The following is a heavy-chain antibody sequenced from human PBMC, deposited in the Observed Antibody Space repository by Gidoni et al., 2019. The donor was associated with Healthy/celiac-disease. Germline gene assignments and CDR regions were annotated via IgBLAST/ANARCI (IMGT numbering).Heavy chain of an antibody. CDR3: ASPPGDDYSNYGSPRWMYYFDY. J-gene: IGHJ4*02. CDR2: IYYSGST. Sequence: QLQLQESGPGLVKPSETLSLTCTVSGGSISSSSYYWGWIRQPPGKGLEWIGSIYYSGSTYYNPSLKSRVTISVDTSKNQFSLKLSSVTAADTAVYYCASPPGDDYSNYGSPRWMYYFDYWGQGTLVTVSS. D-gene: IGHD4-4*01. CDR1: GGSISSSSYY. V-gene: IGHV4-39*01.